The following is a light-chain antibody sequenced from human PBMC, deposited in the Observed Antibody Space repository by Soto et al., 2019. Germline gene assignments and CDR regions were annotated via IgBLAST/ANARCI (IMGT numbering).Light chain of an antibody. J-gene: IGKJ2*01. CDR2: KAS. Sequence: DIQMTQSPSTLSASVGDRVTLTCRASQSVSDWLAWYQQKPGKAPKVLIYKASNLESGVPSRFSGSGSGTEFTLTISSLQPDDSATYYCQQYKTFSPYTFGQGTKLEIK. V-gene: IGKV1-5*03. CDR1: QSVSDW. CDR3: QQYKTFSPYT.